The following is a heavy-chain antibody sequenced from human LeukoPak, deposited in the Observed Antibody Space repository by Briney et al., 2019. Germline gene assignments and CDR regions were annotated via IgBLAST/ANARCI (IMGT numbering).Heavy chain of an antibody. CDR3: ARDRIQLWSHDY. J-gene: IGHJ4*02. CDR1: GLTFTRYS. CDR2: ISTSSGYI. D-gene: IGHD5-18*01. Sequence: PGGSLRLSCAASGLTFTRYSMSWVRQAPGKGLEWVSSISTSSGYIYYADSVMGRFTISRDNAKNSLYLHMNSLRAEDTAVYYCARDRIQLWSHDYWGQGTLVTVSS. V-gene: IGHV3-21*01.